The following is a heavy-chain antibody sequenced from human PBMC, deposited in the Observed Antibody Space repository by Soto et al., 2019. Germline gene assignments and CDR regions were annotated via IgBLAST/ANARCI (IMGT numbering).Heavy chain of an antibody. CDR3: ARHGACYGGNFCVDFDY. J-gene: IGHJ4*02. D-gene: IGHD4-17*01. CDR1: GYSFTSYW. CDR2: IYPGDSDT. Sequence: GESLKISCKGSGYSFTSYWIGWVRQRPGKGLEWMGIIYPGDSDTSYSPSFQGQVTISADKSISTAYLQWSSLKASDTAMYYCARHGACYGGNFCVDFDYWGQGTLVTVSS. V-gene: IGHV5-51*01.